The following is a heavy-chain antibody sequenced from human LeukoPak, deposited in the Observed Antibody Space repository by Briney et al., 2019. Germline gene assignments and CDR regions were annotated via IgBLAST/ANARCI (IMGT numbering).Heavy chain of an antibody. Sequence: SETLSLTCTVSGGSISSSSHYWGWIRQPPGKGLEWIGSIYYSGDSYYNPSLKSRVTTSLDTSKNQFSLKLSSVTAADTAVYYCARHDPVVGTPDAFDIWGQGTMVTASS. CDR3: ARHDPVVGTPDAFDI. CDR2: IYYSGDS. V-gene: IGHV4-39*01. J-gene: IGHJ3*02. D-gene: IGHD4-23*01. CDR1: GGSISSSSHY.